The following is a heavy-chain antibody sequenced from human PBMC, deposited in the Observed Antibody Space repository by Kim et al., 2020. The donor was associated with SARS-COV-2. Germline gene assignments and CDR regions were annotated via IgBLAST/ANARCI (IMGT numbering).Heavy chain of an antibody. CDR2: ANAANDKT. V-gene: IGHV1-3*01. D-gene: IGHD4-4*01. Sequence: ASVKVFCKASGYTFKSYPIHWLRQAPGQRLEWMGWANAANDKTKYSQKFQGRVTITRDTSANTAYMELSSLTSEDTAVYYCARDMNPTVYDYWGQGTLVT. CDR1: GYTFKSYP. J-gene: IGHJ4*02. CDR3: ARDMNPTVYDY.